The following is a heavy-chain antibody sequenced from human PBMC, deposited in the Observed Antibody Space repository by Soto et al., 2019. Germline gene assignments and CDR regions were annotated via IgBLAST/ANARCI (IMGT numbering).Heavy chain of an antibody. J-gene: IGHJ5*02. CDR1: GYTFTGYY. CDR3: ARAVAYGSGTVWFDP. CDR2: INPNSGGT. D-gene: IGHD3-10*01. V-gene: IGHV1-2*04. Sequence: QVQLVQSGAEVKKPGASVKVSCKASGYTFTGYYMHWVRQAPGQGLEWMGWINPNSGGTNYAQKFQGWVTMTRDTSISTAYMELSRLRSDDTAVYYCARAVAYGSGTVWFDPWGQGTLVTVSS.